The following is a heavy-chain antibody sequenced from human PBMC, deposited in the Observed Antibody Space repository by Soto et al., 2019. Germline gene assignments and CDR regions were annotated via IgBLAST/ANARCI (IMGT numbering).Heavy chain of an antibody. J-gene: IGHJ3*02. D-gene: IGHD3-3*01. CDR3: ARVQITTFGVGAFDI. Sequence: NPGGSLRLSCAPSGFTFSSYGMSWVRQAPGMGLEWVASVSSGSSYIYYPDSLKGRFTISRDNAKDSLFLQMNSLRAEDTAVYYCARVQITTFGVGAFDIWGQGTMVTVSS. CDR2: VSSGSSYI. CDR1: GFTFSSYG. V-gene: IGHV3-21*01.